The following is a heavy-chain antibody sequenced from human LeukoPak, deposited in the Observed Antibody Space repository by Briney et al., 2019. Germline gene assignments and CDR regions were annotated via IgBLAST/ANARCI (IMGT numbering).Heavy chain of an antibody. CDR1: GYTFTGYY. J-gene: IGHJ5*02. Sequence: ASVKVSCNTSGYTFTGYYIHWVRQAPGQGLEWMGWINPNSGGTNYAQNFQGRVTMTRDTSINTAYMELGRLRSDDTTVYYCARSPGLDTAVVNRPWGQGTLITVSS. CDR2: INPNSGGT. CDR3: ARSPGLDTAVVNRP. V-gene: IGHV1-2*02. D-gene: IGHD5-18*01.